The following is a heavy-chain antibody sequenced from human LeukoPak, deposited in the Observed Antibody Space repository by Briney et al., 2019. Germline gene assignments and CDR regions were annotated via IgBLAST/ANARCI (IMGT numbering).Heavy chain of an antibody. J-gene: IGHJ4*02. Sequence: GGSLRLSCAASGFTFSTYAMNWVRQAPGKGLEWVSGISGSGDSTYSAGSVKGQFTISRDNSKNMSYLQMNSLRADDTAVYYCARDRRGEYYFDYWGQRTLVTVSS. CDR3: ARDRRGEYYFDY. V-gene: IGHV3-23*01. CDR1: GFTFSTYA. D-gene: IGHD3-10*01. CDR2: ISGSGDST.